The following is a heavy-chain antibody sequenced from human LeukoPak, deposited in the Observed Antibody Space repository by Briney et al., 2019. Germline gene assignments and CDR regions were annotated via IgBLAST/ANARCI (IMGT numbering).Heavy chain of an antibody. CDR3: ATTPNSYAQYNWFDP. Sequence: HAGGSLRLSCTASGLTFSSYAMSWVGQAPGKGLEWVSAISGSGGSTYYADSVKGRFTISRDYSKNTLYLQMNSLSAEDTAVYYCATTPNSYAQYNWFDPWGQGTLVTVSS. CDR2: ISGSGGST. V-gene: IGHV3-23*01. CDR1: GLTFSSYA. D-gene: IGHD5-18*01. J-gene: IGHJ5*02.